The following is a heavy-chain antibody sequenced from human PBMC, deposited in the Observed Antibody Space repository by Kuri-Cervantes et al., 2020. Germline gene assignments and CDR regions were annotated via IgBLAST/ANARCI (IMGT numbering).Heavy chain of an antibody. CDR1: GFSISNYW. Sequence: GESLKISCAASGFSISNYWMQWVRQVPGKGLVWVSHINSAGSIINYAASVRGRFTISRDNSKNTLYLQMNSLRAEDTAVYYCAGHMVRGVINYWGQGTLVTVSS. D-gene: IGHD3-10*01. J-gene: IGHJ4*02. CDR2: INSAGSII. V-gene: IGHV3-74*01. CDR3: AGHMVRGVINY.